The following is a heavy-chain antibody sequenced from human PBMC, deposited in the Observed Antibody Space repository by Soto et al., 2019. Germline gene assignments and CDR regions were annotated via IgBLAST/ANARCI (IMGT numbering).Heavy chain of an antibody. CDR1: GFSFSDYN. CDR3: AKDSTTMVRGGRFDY. CDR2: ISWNSGSI. D-gene: IGHD3-10*01. J-gene: IGHJ4*02. Sequence: GGSLRLSCAVSGFSFSDYNMNWVRQAPGKGLEWVSGISWNSGSIGYADSVKGRFTISRDNAKNSLYLQMNSLRAEDTALYYCAKDSTTMVRGGRFDYSGQGTLVTVSS. V-gene: IGHV3-9*01.